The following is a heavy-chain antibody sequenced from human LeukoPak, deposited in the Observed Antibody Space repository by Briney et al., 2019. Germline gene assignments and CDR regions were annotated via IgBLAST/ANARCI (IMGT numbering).Heavy chain of an antibody. V-gene: IGHV3-48*03. Sequence: GGSLRLSCAACGFTCSSYEMKWVRQAPGKRLEGVSYISSSGSTIYYADSVKGRFTISRDNAKNSLYLQMNSLRAEDTAVYYCARQTTTVPYYFDYWGQGTLVTVSS. CDR2: ISSSGSTI. CDR3: ARQTTTVPYYFDY. J-gene: IGHJ4*02. CDR1: GFTCSSYE. D-gene: IGHD4-17*01.